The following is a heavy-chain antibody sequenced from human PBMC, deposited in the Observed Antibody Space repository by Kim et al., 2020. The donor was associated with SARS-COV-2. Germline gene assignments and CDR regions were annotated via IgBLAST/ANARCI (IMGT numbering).Heavy chain of an antibody. CDR2: VRSKVNGCTT. CDR3: TRVPGTRGVFWYA. CDR1: GFTFASYA. Sequence: GGSLRLSCTTSGFTFASYAVHWVRQAPGKGLEWVGLVRSKVNGCTTKYAASVKGRFTISREDSKTTAYLQINSLRTEDTAVYYCTRVPGTRGVFWYA. V-gene: IGHV3-49*04. J-gene: IGHJ3*01. D-gene: IGHD1-1*01.